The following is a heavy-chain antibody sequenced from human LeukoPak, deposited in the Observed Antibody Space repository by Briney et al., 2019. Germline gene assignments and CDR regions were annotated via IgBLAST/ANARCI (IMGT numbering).Heavy chain of an antibody. J-gene: IGHJ1*01. D-gene: IGHD3-22*01. CDR1: GLSFSNYW. Sequence: GGSLRLSCAVSGLSFSNYWMHWVRQAPGKGLVWVARTNLHGTAVDYAGSVKGRFTISRDNAKNTVSLQMDSLRAEDTGVYYCARAPSEVGGYYPEYFRHWGQGTLVTVSS. V-gene: IGHV3-74*01. CDR3: ARAPSEVGGYYPEYFRH. CDR2: TNLHGTAV.